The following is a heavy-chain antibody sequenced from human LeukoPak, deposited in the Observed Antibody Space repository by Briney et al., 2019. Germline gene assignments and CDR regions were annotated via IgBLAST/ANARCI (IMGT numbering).Heavy chain of an antibody. CDR1: GFTVSSNY. CDR3: ASAIVLRPGSLDY. J-gene: IGHJ4*02. D-gene: IGHD3-22*01. Sequence: PGGSLRLSCAASGFTVSSNYMSWVRQAPGKGLEWGSSIYSGGSTYYADSVKGRFTISRDNSKNTVYLQMNSLRAEDTAVYYCASAIVLRPGSLDYWGQGTLVTVSS. CDR2: IYSGGST. V-gene: IGHV3-53*01.